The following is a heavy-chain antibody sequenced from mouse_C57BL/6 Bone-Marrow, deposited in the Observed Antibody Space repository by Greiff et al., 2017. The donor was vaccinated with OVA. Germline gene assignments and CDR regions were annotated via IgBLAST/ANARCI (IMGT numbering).Heavy chain of an antibody. CDR1: GYTFTSYW. Sequence: QVQLQQPGAELVRPGTSVKLSCKASGYTFTSYWMHWVKQRPGQGLEWIGVIYPSDSYTNYNQKFKGKATLTVDTSSSTAYMQLSSLTSEDSAFYYCARENLFAYWGQGTLVTVSA. CDR2: IYPSDSYT. J-gene: IGHJ3*01. V-gene: IGHV1-59*01. CDR3: ARENLFAY.